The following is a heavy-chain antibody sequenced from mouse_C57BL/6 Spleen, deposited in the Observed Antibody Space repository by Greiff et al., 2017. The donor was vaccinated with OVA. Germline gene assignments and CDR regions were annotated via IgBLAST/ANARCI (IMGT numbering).Heavy chain of an antibody. CDR3: ARRGLLRYPDY. Sequence: QVQLKQSGAELVKPGASVKLSCKASGYTFTSYWMQWVKQRPGQGLEWIGEIDPSDSYTNYNQKFKGKATLTVDTSSSTAYMQLSSLTSEDSAVYYCARRGLLRYPDYWGQGTTLTVSS. D-gene: IGHD1-1*01. J-gene: IGHJ2*01. V-gene: IGHV1-50*01. CDR2: IDPSDSYT. CDR1: GYTFTSYW.